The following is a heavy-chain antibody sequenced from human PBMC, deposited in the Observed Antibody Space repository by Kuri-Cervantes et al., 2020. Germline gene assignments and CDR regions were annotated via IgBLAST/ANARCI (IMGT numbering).Heavy chain of an antibody. Sequence: GSLRLSCTVSGGSISSYYWSWIRQPPGKGLEWIGYIYYSGSTNYNPSLKSRVTISVDTSKNQFSLKLSSVTAADTAVYYCARDHSRARGYSSGFGLDYWGQGTLVTVSS. CDR3: ARDHSRARGYSSGFGLDY. CDR1: GGSISSYY. CDR2: IYYSGST. D-gene: IGHD5-18*01. V-gene: IGHV4-59*13. J-gene: IGHJ4*02.